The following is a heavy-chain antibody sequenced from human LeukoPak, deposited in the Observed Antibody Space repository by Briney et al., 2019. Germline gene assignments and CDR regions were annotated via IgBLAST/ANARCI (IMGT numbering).Heavy chain of an antibody. CDR2: INPNSGGT. J-gene: IGHJ6*03. CDR3: ASEPKLRRPYYYYYMDV. V-gene: IGHV1-2*02. Sequence: ASVTVSCKASGYTFTGYYMHWVRQAPGQGLEWMGWINPNSGGTNYAQKFQGRVTMTRDTSISTAYMELSRLRSDDTAVYYCASEPKLRRPYYYYYMDVWGKGTTVTVSS. CDR1: GYTFTGYY. D-gene: IGHD5-24*01.